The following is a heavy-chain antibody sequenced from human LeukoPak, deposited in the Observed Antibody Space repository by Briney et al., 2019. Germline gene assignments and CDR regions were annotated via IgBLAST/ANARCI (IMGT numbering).Heavy chain of an antibody. J-gene: IGHJ4*02. Sequence: GGSLRLSCAASGFTLSSYSMNWVRQAPGKGLEWVSSISSSSSYMYYADSVKGRFTISRDNAKNSLYLQMNSLRAEDTAVYYCARLAAAGKYYFDYWGQGTLVTVSS. V-gene: IGHV3-21*01. CDR2: ISSSSSYM. CDR1: GFTLSSYS. CDR3: ARLAAAGKYYFDY. D-gene: IGHD6-13*01.